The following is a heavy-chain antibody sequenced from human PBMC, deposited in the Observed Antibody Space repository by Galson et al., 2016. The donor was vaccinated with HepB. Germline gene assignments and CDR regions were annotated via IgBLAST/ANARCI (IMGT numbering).Heavy chain of an antibody. V-gene: IGHV3-33*06. Sequence: SLRLSCAASGFTFSSYGMHWVRQAPGKGLEWVAVIWYDGSNKYYADSVKGRFTISRDDSKNTLYLQMNSLRAEDTAVYYCAKDKDPTVVTPGTYYFDFWGQGTLVTVSS. CDR3: AKDKDPTVVTPGTYYFDF. D-gene: IGHD4-23*01. CDR1: GFTFSSYG. J-gene: IGHJ4*02. CDR2: IWYDGSNK.